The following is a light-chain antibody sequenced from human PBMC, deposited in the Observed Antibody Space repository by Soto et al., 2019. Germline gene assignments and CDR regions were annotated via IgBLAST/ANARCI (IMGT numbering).Light chain of an antibody. CDR3: ASYSISSTPVV. J-gene: IGLJ1*01. CDR1: TSDIGGYNY. Sequence: QSALTQPASVSGSPGQSITISCTGTTSDIGGYNYVSWYQQHPGKAPKLMISEVSNRPSGISYRFSGSKSGNTASLTISGLQAEDEADYYCASYSISSTPVVFGTGTKVTVL. CDR2: EVS. V-gene: IGLV2-14*01.